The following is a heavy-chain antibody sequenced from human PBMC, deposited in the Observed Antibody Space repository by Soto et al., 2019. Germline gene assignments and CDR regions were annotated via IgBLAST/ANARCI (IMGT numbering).Heavy chain of an antibody. CDR1: GFSLSTSGMC. CDR3: ARSVVPAAMPEYYFDY. D-gene: IGHD2-2*01. J-gene: IGHJ4*02. Sequence: SGPTLVNPTQTLTLTCTFSGFSLSTSGMCVSWIRQPPGKALEWLARIDWDDDKYYSTSLKTRLTISKDTSKNQVVLTMTNMDPVDTATYYCARSVVPAAMPEYYFDYWGQGTLVTVSS. V-gene: IGHV2-70*11. CDR2: IDWDDDK.